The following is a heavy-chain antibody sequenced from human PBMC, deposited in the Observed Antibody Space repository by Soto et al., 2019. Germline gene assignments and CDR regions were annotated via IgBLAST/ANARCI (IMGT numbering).Heavy chain of an antibody. CDR2: IYYSGST. Sequence: SETLSLTCNVSGGSISSYYWSWIRQPPGKGLEWIGYIYYSGSTYYNPSLKSRVTISVDTSKNQFSLKLSSVTAADTAVYYCARATTDCSGGSCYSFYAFDIWGQGTMVTVSS. J-gene: IGHJ3*02. V-gene: IGHV4-30-4*08. D-gene: IGHD2-15*01. CDR1: GGSISSYY. CDR3: ARATTDCSGGSCYSFYAFDI.